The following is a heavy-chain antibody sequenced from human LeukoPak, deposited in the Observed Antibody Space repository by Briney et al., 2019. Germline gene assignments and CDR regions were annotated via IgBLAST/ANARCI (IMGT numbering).Heavy chain of an antibody. CDR3: ARAGSYRFDY. J-gene: IGHJ4*02. CDR2: MNEDGSII. V-gene: IGHV3-74*01. D-gene: IGHD1-26*01. CDR1: GFAFRSYW. Sequence: PGGSLRLSCAASGFAFRSYWLHWVRQAPVKGLVWVSRMNEDGSIINYAESVVGRFTISRDNAKNMVYLQMNSLRDEDSAVYYCARAGSYRFDYWGQGTLVTVST.